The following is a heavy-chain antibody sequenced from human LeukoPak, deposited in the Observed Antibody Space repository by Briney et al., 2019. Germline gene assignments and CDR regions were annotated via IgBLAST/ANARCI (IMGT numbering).Heavy chain of an antibody. D-gene: IGHD6-13*01. CDR2: IYPGDADT. CDR3: ATQGEGIAAAGLAFDI. V-gene: IGHV5-51*01. J-gene: IGHJ3*02. CDR1: GYNFNIYS. Sequence: LGESLKISCRGSGYNFNIYSIGWVRQMPGKGLEWMGIIYPGDADTKYSPSFQGQVTISADKSISTAYLQWSSLKASDTAMYYCATQGEGIAAAGLAFDIWGQGTMVTVSS.